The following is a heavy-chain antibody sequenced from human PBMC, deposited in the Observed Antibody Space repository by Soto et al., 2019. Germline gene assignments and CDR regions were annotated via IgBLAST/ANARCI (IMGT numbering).Heavy chain of an antibody. Sequence: SETLSLTCTVSGGSISRDDYYWSWIRQTPARGLEWIGHIYYSGSTYYNPSLQSRVALSVDTSKKLLSLKLSSVTAADTAVYYCARETDSRGAFDIWGQGTMVT. V-gene: IGHV4-30-4*01. D-gene: IGHD2-15*01. CDR1: GGSISRDDYY. CDR2: IYYSGST. J-gene: IGHJ3*02. CDR3: ARETDSRGAFDI.